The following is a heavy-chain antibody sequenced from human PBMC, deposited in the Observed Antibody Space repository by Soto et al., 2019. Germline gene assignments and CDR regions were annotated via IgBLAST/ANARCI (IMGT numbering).Heavy chain of an antibody. D-gene: IGHD5-12*01. CDR1: GYAFSKYG. V-gene: IGHV1-18*04. CDR2: IRPDNGDT. CDR3: ATSYDSGFDP. J-gene: IGHJ5*02. Sequence: QLQLVQSGAEVERPGASVRVSCKAYGYAFSKYGISWIRQAPGQGLEWMGWIRPDNGDTNHAQKFQGRVTMTTDTCSNTAYMELRSLRSDDTAVYYCATSYDSGFDPWGQGTLVSVSS.